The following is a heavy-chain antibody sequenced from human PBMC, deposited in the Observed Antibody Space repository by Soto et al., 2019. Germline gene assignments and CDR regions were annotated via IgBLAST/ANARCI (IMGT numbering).Heavy chain of an antibody. CDR2: FQRSGST. J-gene: IGHJ5*02. CDR1: SYSSATGHY. V-gene: IGHV4-38-2*01. CDR3: TNRQGLSRADA. D-gene: IGHD3-16*02. Sequence: PAETLSLSCDVSSYSSATGHYWGLSRQPPGELLEVLGSFQRSGSTDYRPSLKSRLAISLDMAKNQLSLSMKTATADDTAIYYCTNRQGLSRADAWGRGILVTVSS.